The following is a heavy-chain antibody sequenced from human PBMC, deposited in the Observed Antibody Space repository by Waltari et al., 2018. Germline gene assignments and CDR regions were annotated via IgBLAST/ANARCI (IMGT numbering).Heavy chain of an antibody. D-gene: IGHD2-15*01. CDR2: SDPQTGDI. CDR3: AREFCSDGVCSDDAFDI. CDR1: GYVFTAYA. J-gene: IGHJ3*02. V-gene: IGHV1-2*02. Sequence: VQLVQPGAEVKQPGASVKVSCKASGYVFTAYAIHWVRLAPGHGPEWMGWSDPQTGDIQYEKKFQGRVTMTTYMSLTTVYMELSRLESDDTAVYYCAREFCSDGVCSDDAFDIWGQGTLVTVSS.